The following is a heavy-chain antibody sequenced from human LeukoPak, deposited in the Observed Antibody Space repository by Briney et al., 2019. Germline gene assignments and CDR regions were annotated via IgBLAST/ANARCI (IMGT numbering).Heavy chain of an antibody. CDR1: GGSISSYY. D-gene: IGHD3-22*01. Sequence: PSETLSLTCTVSGGSISSYYWSWIRQPPGKGLEWIGYIYYSGSTNYNPSLKSRVTISVDTSKNQFSLKLSSVTAADTAVYYCPGASYDSSGVHWGQGTLVTVSS. CDR3: PGASYDSSGVH. CDR2: IYYSGST. V-gene: IGHV4-59*01. J-gene: IGHJ4*02.